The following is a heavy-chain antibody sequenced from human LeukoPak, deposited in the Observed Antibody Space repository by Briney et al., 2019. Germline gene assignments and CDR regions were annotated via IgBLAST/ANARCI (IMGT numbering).Heavy chain of an antibody. CDR3: ARGRSAFDSTSYYYEI. CDR1: GGSISSSNW. V-gene: IGHV4-4*02. Sequence: SETLSLTCAVSGGSISSSNWWSWVRQPPGKGLEWIGEIYHSGSTNYNPSLKSRVTTSVDASNNQFSLKLTSMTAADTAVYYCARGRSAFDSTSYYYEIWGRGILVTVSS. CDR2: IYHSGST. D-gene: IGHD3-22*01. J-gene: IGHJ4*02.